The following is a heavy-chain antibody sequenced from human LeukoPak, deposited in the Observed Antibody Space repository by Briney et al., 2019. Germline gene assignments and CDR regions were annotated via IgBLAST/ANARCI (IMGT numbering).Heavy chain of an antibody. D-gene: IGHD4-17*01. CDR1: GGSISSYY. CDR3: ARDSTDDYGDYADWFDP. J-gene: IGHJ5*02. Sequence: SETLSLTCTVSGGSISSYYWSWIRQPAGKGLEWIGRIYTSGSTNYNPSLKSRVTMSVDTSKNQFSLKQSSVTAADTAVYYCARDSTDDYGDYADWFDPWGQGTLVTVSS. CDR2: IYTSGST. V-gene: IGHV4-4*07.